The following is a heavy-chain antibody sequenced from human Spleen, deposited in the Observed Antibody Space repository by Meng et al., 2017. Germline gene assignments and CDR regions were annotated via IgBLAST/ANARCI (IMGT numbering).Heavy chain of an antibody. D-gene: IGHD3-10*01. J-gene: IGHJ4*02. CDR1: GYTFTAFY. Sequence: ASVKVSCKASGYTFTAFYIHWVRQAPGQGLEWMGWISPNNGGTKYARQFEGRVTMTRDRSVRTTYMELSGLRSDDAAVYYCARDYYGSMTYYNVDCWGQGTLVTVSS. V-gene: IGHV1-2*02. CDR3: ARDYYGSMTYYNVDC. CDR2: ISPNNGGT.